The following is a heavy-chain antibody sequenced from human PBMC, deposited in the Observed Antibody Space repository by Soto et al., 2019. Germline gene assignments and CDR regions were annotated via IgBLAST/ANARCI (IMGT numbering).Heavy chain of an antibody. D-gene: IGHD3-22*01. CDR2: IYGGGDT. V-gene: IGHV3-53*01. J-gene: IGHJ4*02. CDR1: RFTVSGNY. Sequence: AGGSLRLSCAASRFTVSGNYMSWVRQAPGKGLEWVAFIYGGGDTYYADSVKGRFTISTDNSKKTLYLQMNSLRAEDTAVYYCARRDYDYESSGYYPLFDYWGQGIQVTVSS. CDR3: ARRDYDYESSGYYPLFDY.